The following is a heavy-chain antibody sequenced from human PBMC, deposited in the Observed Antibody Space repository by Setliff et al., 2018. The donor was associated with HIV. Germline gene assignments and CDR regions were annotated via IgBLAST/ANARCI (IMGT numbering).Heavy chain of an antibody. CDR2: IWYDGSNK. Sequence: GGSLRLSCAASGFTFSSYGMHWVRQAPGKGLEWVAVIWYDGSNKYYADSVKGRFTISRDNSKNTLYLQMNSLRAEDAAVYYCAKVVTALGSYYYMDVWGKGTTVTVSS. CDR1: GFTFSSYG. CDR3: AKVVTALGSYYYMDV. V-gene: IGHV3-33*06. J-gene: IGHJ6*03. D-gene: IGHD3-10*01.